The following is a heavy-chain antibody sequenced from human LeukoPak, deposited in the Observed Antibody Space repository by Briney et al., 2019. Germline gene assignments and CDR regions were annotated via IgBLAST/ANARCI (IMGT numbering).Heavy chain of an antibody. V-gene: IGHV4-59*08. CDR1: GGSISSYY. J-gene: IGHJ5*02. CDR3: ARRLIAAAGTWFDP. CDR2: IYYTGST. Sequence: SETLSLTCIVSGGSISSYYWSWIRQPPGKGLEWIGYIYYTGSTTYNPSLKSRVTISVDTSKNQFSLKLSSVTAADAAVYYCARRLIAAAGTWFDPWGQGTLVTVSS. D-gene: IGHD6-13*01.